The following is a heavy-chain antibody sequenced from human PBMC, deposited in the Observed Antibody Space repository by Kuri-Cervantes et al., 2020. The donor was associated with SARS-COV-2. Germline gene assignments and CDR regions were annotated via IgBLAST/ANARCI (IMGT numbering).Heavy chain of an antibody. Sequence: SGPTLVKPTETLTLTCTVSGFSLSNARMGVSWIRQPPGKALEWIGYIYYSGSTNYNPSLKSRVTISVDTSKNQFSLKLSSVTAADTAVYYCARTRPGQLVRGARYMDVWGKGTTVTVSS. V-gene: IGHV4-61*01. J-gene: IGHJ6*03. CDR1: GFSLSNARMG. CDR2: IYYSGST. D-gene: IGHD6-6*01. CDR3: ARTRPGQLVRGARYMDV.